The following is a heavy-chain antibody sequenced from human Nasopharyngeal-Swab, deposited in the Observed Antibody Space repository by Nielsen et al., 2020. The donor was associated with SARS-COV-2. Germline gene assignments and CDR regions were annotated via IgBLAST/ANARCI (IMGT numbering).Heavy chain of an antibody. Sequence: GESLKISCAASGFTVSNSYMSWVRQAPGKGLEWVSVIYRGGNTYYADSVKGRFTISRDNSKSTLYLQMNSLRAEDTAVYYCARAQRRYFDWSGAFDIWGQGTMVTVSS. D-gene: IGHD3-9*01. J-gene: IGHJ3*02. CDR3: ARAQRRYFDWSGAFDI. CDR1: GFTVSNSY. V-gene: IGHV3-53*01. CDR2: IYRGGNT.